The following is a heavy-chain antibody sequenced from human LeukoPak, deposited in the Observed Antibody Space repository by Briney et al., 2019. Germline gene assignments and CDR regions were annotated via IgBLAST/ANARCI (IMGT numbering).Heavy chain of an antibody. D-gene: IGHD3-22*01. V-gene: IGHV4-39*02. J-gene: IGHJ3*02. CDR3: AREVEYYDSSGYRPHAFDI. Sequence: SVTLSLTCTVSGGSIISSNHYWGWTRQPPGKGLEWFGSISYSGGTAYNPSLRSRVTISVDTSKNQFSLKVNSVTAADTAVYYCAREVEYYDSSGYRPHAFDIWGQGTLVTVSS. CDR2: ISYSGGT. CDR1: GGSIISSNHY.